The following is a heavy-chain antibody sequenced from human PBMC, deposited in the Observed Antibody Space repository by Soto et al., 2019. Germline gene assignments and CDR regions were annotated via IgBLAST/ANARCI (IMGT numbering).Heavy chain of an antibody. Sequence: GGSLRLSCAASGFTFSSYDMHWVRQATGKGLEWVSAIGIAGDTYYPGSVKSRFTISREKAKNSLYLQMNSLRAGDTAVYYCARGVITGTIGAFEIWGQGTMVTVSS. CDR3: ARGVITGTIGAFEI. CDR1: GFTFSSYD. V-gene: IGHV3-13*01. J-gene: IGHJ3*02. D-gene: IGHD1-7*01. CDR2: IGIAGDT.